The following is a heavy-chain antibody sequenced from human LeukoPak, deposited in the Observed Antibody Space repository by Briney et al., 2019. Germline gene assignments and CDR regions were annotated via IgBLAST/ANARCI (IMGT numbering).Heavy chain of an antibody. Sequence: PGGSLRLSCAASGFTVSSNYMSWVRQAPGKGLEWVGRIKSKTDGGTTDYAAPVKGRFTISRDDSKNTLYLQMNSLKTEDTAVYYCTTEPQNSGSYYDVFMDVWGKGTTVTVSS. CDR1: GFTVSSNY. CDR3: TTEPQNSGSYYDVFMDV. J-gene: IGHJ6*03. CDR2: IKSKTDGGTT. V-gene: IGHV3-15*01. D-gene: IGHD1-26*01.